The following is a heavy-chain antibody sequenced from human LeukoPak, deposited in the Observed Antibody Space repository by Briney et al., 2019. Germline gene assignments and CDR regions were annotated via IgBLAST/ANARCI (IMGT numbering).Heavy chain of an antibody. CDR2: INPNSGGT. V-gene: IGHV1-2*02. CDR1: GYTFTGYY. Sequence: GASVKVSCKASGYTFTGYYMHWVRQAPGQGLEWMGWINPNSGGTNYAQKFQGRVTMTRDTSISTAYMELSRLRSDDTAVYYCATPSGVSSGWYYFDYWGQGTLVTVSS. D-gene: IGHD6-19*01. J-gene: IGHJ4*02. CDR3: ATPSGVSSGWYYFDY.